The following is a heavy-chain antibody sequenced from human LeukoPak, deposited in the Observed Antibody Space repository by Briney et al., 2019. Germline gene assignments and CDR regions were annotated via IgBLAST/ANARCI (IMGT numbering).Heavy chain of an antibody. CDR1: GGTFSSYA. V-gene: IGHV1-69*05. D-gene: IGHD3-22*01. Sequence: ASVKVSCKASGGTFSSYAISWVRQAPGQGLEWMGGIIPIFGTANYAQKFQGRVTITTDESTSTAYMELSSLRSEDTALYYCARDARDYYDSSGYSPRWFDRWGQGTLVTVSS. J-gene: IGHJ5*02. CDR3: ARDARDYYDSSGYSPRWFDR. CDR2: IIPIFGTA.